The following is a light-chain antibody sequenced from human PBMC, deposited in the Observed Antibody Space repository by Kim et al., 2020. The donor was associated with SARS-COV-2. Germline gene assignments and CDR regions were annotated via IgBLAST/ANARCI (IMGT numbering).Light chain of an antibody. J-gene: IGKJ4*01. CDR1: ESVSYY. V-gene: IGKV3-11*01. CDR2: DAS. CDR3: QQRSNWVT. Sequence: SLSQGETATLSCRASESVSYYLAWYQQKPGQAPRLLIYDASNRATGIPARFSGSGSGTDFTLTISSLEPEDFAVYYCQQRSNWVTFGGGTKVDIK.